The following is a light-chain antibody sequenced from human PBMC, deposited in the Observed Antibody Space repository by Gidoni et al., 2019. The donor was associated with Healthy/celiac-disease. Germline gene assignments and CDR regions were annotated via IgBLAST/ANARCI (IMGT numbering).Light chain of an antibody. CDR1: QSISSY. J-gene: IGKJ4*01. V-gene: IGKV1-39*01. Sequence: DIQLTHSPSSLSASVGDRVTITCRASQSISSYLNWNQQKPGKAPKLLIYDASSLQSGVPSRFSGSGSGTDFTLTISSLQPEDFATYYCQQSYSTPPVTFGGGTKVEIK. CDR2: DAS. CDR3: QQSYSTPPVT.